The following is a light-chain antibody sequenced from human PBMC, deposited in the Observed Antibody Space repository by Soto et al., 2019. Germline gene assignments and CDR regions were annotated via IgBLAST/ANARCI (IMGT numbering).Light chain of an antibody. CDR1: ALPKQY. Sequence: SYELTQPPSVSVSPGQTARITCSGDALPKQYAYWYQQKPGQAPVLVIYKDSERPSGIPERFSGSSSGTTVTLTISGVQAEDEADDYCQSADSSGTYRVFGGGTQLTVL. V-gene: IGLV3-25*03. CDR2: KDS. J-gene: IGLJ3*02. CDR3: QSADSSGTYRV.